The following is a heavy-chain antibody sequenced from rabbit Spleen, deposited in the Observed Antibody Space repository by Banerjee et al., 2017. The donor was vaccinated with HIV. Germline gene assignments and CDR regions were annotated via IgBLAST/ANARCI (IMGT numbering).Heavy chain of an antibody. J-gene: IGHJ4*02. CDR2: ITGSGTT. Sequence: QSVEESGGRLVTPGTPLTLTCTLSGFSLSRHAMGWVRQAPGKGLEYIGYITGSGTTYYASWAKGRFTISKTSTAVDLKLTSPTMEDTATYFCARSGSSAINYWDIWGQGTLVTVS. CDR1: GFSLSRHA. V-gene: IGHV1S69*01. CDR3: ARSGSSAINYWDI. D-gene: IGHD1-1*01.